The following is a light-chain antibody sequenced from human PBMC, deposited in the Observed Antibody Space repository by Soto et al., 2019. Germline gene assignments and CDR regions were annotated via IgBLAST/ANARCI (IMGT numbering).Light chain of an antibody. V-gene: IGKV1-5*01. J-gene: IGKJ1*01. Sequence: DIQMSQSPSTLSASVGDRVTITCRASQSISSWLAWYQQKPGKAPKLLIYDASTLQSGVPSRFSGSGSGTDFTLTMNSLQPEDFATYYCQQGYSTPWTFGQGTKVDIK. CDR2: DAS. CDR1: QSISSW. CDR3: QQGYSTPWT.